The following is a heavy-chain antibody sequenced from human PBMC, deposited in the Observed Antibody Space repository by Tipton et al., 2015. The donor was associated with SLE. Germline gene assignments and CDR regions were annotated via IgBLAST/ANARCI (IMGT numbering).Heavy chain of an antibody. CDR2: IHYNRDT. J-gene: IGHJ3*02. CDR3: AGGGVDTMGGYAVES. CDR1: GASVSSHY. Sequence: TLSLTCTVSGASVSSHYWNWIRQPPGKGLEWIGFIHYNRDTNFHPSLHSRVTMSVNTSKHQFSLSLDSVTAADTALYYIAGGGVDTMGGYAVESWGQGTMVTVSS. V-gene: IGHV4-59*02. D-gene: IGHD5-18*01.